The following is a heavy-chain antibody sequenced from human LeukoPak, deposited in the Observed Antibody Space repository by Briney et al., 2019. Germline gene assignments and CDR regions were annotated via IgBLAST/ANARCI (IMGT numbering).Heavy chain of an antibody. V-gene: IGHV1-69*13. CDR1: GGTFSSYA. CDR3: AREPVGYCSGGSCYSGSFDWFDP. D-gene: IGHD2-15*01. Sequence: SVKASCKASGGTFSSYAISWVRQAPGQGLEWMGGIIPIFGTANYAQKFQGRVTITADESTSTAYMELSSLRSEDTAVYYCAREPVGYCSGGSCYSGSFDWFDPWGQGTLVTVSS. J-gene: IGHJ5*02. CDR2: IIPIFGTA.